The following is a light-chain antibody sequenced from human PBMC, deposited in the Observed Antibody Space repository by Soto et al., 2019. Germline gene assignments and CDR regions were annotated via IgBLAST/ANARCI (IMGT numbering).Light chain of an antibody. J-gene: IGKJ3*01. CDR3: QQYNDWPFFT. V-gene: IGKV3-15*01. Sequence: IVMTQSPATLSVSLGKGATLSCRASQSVNTNGAWYQQKPGQAPRLLTHGSSIRATGIPARFSGSGSGTDFTLTISSLQSADFAVYYCQQYNDWPFFTFGPGTRVDIK. CDR1: QSVNTN. CDR2: GSS.